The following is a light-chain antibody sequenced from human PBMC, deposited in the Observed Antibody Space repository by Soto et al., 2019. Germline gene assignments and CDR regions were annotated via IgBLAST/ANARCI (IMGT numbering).Light chain of an antibody. Sequence: DIQMTQSPSSLSASVGDRVTITCRASQSISSYLNWYQQKPGKAPKLLIYAASNLQSGVPSRFSGSGPGTDFTLTISSLQPEDFATYYCQQTYSTPYTFGQGTKLEIK. CDR3: QQTYSTPYT. CDR1: QSISSY. J-gene: IGKJ2*01. CDR2: AAS. V-gene: IGKV1-39*01.